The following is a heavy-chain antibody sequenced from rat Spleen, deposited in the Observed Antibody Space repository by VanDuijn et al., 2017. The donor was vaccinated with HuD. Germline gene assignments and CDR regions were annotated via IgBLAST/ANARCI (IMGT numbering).Heavy chain of an antibody. CDR1: GFTFSDYY. V-gene: IGHV5-22*01. J-gene: IGHJ2*01. D-gene: IGHD3-8*01. CDR3: ARIPHFDY. Sequence: EVQLVESGGGLVQPGRSLKLSCTASGFTFSDYYMAWVRQAPRNGLAWVAAISYGGYSTYYGVSVTGGFPISMDNAKTTLYLQMNSLRSEDTATYYCARIPHFDYWCHGVMVTVSS. CDR2: ISYGGYST.